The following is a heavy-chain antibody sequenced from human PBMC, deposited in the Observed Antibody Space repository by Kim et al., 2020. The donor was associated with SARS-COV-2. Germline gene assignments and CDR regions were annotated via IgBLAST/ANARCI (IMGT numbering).Heavy chain of an antibody. CDR1: GGSISSSSYY. CDR2: IYYSGST. V-gene: IGHV4-39*01. Sequence: SETLSLTCTVSGGSISSSSYYWGWIRQPPGKGLEWIGSIYYSGSTYYNPSLKSRVTISVDTSKNQFSLKLSSVTAADTAVYYCAGSPDGSSRFDYWGQGTLVTVSS. D-gene: IGHD6-13*01. CDR3: AGSPDGSSRFDY. J-gene: IGHJ4*02.